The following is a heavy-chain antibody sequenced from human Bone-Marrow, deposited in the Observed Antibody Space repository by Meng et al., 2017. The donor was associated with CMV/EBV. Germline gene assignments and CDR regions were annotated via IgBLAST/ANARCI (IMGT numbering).Heavy chain of an antibody. CDR1: GFTFSSYW. CDR3: ARVGGRSYDFWSGYPNTYYYYGMDV. J-gene: IGHJ6*02. CDR2: INSDGSST. V-gene: IGHV3-74*01. D-gene: IGHD3-3*01. Sequence: GGSLRLSCAASGFTFSSYWMHWVRQAPGKGLVWVSRINSDGSSTSSADSVKGRFTISRDNAKNTLYLQMNSLRAEDTAVYYCARVGGRSYDFWSGYPNTYYYYGMDVWGQGTTVTVSS.